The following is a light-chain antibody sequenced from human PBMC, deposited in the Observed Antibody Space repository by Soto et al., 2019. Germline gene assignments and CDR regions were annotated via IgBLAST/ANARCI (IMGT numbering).Light chain of an antibody. Sequence: DVQMTQSPSSLSASVGDRVTITCRASQDIKDWLAWYQQKPAKAPKSLISAASNLQPGVPSRFSGSGSGTEFTLTITRLQPEDSATYYCQQYNISPLTFGGGTKVEIK. CDR3: QQYNISPLT. V-gene: IGKV1D-16*01. J-gene: IGKJ4*01. CDR1: QDIKDW. CDR2: AAS.